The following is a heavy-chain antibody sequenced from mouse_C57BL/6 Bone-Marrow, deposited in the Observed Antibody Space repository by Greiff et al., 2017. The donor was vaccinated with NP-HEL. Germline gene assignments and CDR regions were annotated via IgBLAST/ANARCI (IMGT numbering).Heavy chain of an antibody. Sequence: EVMLVESGGGLVQPGESLKLSCESNEYEFPSHDMSWVRKTPEKRLALVAAINSDGGSTYYPDTMERRFIISRDNTKKTLYLQMSSLRSEDTALYYCARGYGSSYDWYFDVWGTGTTVTVSS. CDR1: EYEFPSHD. D-gene: IGHD1-1*01. J-gene: IGHJ1*03. CDR3: ARGYGSSYDWYFDV. CDR2: INSDGGST. V-gene: IGHV5-2*01.